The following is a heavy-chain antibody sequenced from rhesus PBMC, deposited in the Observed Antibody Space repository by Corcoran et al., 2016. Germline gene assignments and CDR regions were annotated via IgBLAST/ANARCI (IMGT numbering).Heavy chain of an antibody. Sequence: QVQLQESGPGLVKPSETLSLTCTVSGASISSNWWTWIRQPPGKGLEWIGDSDGNSGVTTSTPSLKSRVPISKDASKNHFSLTLSSVTAADTAVYYCAREKDAYWGQGVLVTVSS. CDR2: SDGNSGVT. J-gene: IGHJ4*01. CDR1: GASISSNW. CDR3: AREKDAY. V-gene: IGHV4-80*01.